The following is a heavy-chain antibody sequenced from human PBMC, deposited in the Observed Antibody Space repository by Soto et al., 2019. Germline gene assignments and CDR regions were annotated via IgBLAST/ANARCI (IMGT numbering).Heavy chain of an antibody. CDR3: ARDVYSNYDGNPLWFDP. V-gene: IGHV1-3*01. Sequence: GASVKVSCKASGYTFTSYAMHWVRQAPGQRLEWMGWINAGNGNTKYSQKFQGRVTITRDTSTSTAYMELRSLRSDDTAVYYCARDVYSNYDGNPLWFDPWGQGTLVTVSS. D-gene: IGHD4-4*01. CDR1: GYTFTSYA. J-gene: IGHJ5*02. CDR2: INAGNGNT.